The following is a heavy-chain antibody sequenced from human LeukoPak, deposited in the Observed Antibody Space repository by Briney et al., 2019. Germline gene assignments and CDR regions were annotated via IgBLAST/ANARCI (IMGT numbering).Heavy chain of an antibody. V-gene: IGHV4-59*01. CDR1: GGSISSYY. CDR3: ARGWAAAGSGFDY. Sequence: SETLSLICTVSGGSISSYYWSWLRQPPGKGLEWIGYIYYSGSTNYNPSLKSRVTISVDTSKNQFSLKLSSVTAADTAVYYCARGWAAAGSGFDYWGQGTLVTVSS. J-gene: IGHJ4*02. CDR2: IYYSGST. D-gene: IGHD6-13*01.